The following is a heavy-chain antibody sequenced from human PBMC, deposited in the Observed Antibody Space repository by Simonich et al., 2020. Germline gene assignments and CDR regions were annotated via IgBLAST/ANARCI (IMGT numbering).Heavy chain of an antibody. Sequence: QVQLVQSGAEVKKPGASVKVSCKASGYTFTGYYMHWVRQAPGQGLEWMGWINPNSGGTNQAQKFQGRVTMTRDTSISTAYMELSRLRSDDTAVYYCARDRAARYYYYYYMDVWGKGTTVTVSS. J-gene: IGHJ6*03. CDR2: INPNSGGT. D-gene: IGHD6-6*01. V-gene: IGHV1-2*02. CDR1: GYTFTGYY. CDR3: ARDRAARYYYYYYMDV.